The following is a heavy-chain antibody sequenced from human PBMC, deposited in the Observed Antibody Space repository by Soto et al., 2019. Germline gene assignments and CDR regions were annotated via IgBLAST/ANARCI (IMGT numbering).Heavy chain of an antibody. CDR3: TTDVPLRQQPGRYYYYGMDV. J-gene: IGHJ6*02. CDR1: GFTFSNAW. CDR2: IKSKTDGGTT. D-gene: IGHD6-13*01. Sequence: GGSLRLSCAASGFTFSNAWMNWVRQAPGKGLEWVGRIKSKTDGGTTDYAAPVKGRFTISRDDSKNTLYLQMNSLKTEDTAVYYCTTDVPLRQQPGRYYYYGMDVWGQGTTITVSS. V-gene: IGHV3-15*07.